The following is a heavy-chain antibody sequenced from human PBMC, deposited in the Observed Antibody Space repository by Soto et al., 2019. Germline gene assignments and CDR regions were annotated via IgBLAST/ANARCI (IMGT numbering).Heavy chain of an antibody. Sequence: EVQLVESGGGLVQPGGSLRLSCAASGFTFSSYWMSWVRQAPGKGLEWVANIKQDGSYTTYADFAKGRFTVSRDNAKNTLHLQMNSLRAEDTAVYYCARGGCTKTSCYILDFWGQGTFITVSS. V-gene: IGHV3-7*01. CDR3: ARGGCTKTSCYILDF. CDR2: IKQDGSYT. J-gene: IGHJ4*02. CDR1: GFTFSSYW. D-gene: IGHD2-2*02.